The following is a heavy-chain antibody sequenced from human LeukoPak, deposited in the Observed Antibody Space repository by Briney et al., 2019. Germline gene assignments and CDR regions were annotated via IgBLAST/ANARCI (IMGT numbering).Heavy chain of an antibody. V-gene: IGHV4-59*01. Sequence: SETLSLTCTVSGDYISTSYWSWIRQPPGKGLEWIGYIYYSGSTNYNPSLKSRVTISVDTSKNQFSLKLSSVTAADTAVYYCARVGSSSWYAYYYGMDVWGQGTTVTVSS. CDR2: IYYSGST. D-gene: IGHD6-13*01. J-gene: IGHJ6*02. CDR1: GDYISTSY. CDR3: ARVGSSSWYAYYYGMDV.